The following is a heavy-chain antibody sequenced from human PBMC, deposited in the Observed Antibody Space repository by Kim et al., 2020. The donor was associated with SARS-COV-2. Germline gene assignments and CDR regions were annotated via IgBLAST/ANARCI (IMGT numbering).Heavy chain of an antibody. CDR1: GYSFTSYW. V-gene: IGHV5-51*01. Sequence: GESLKISCKGSGYSFTSYWIGWVRQMPGKGLEWMGIIYPGDSDTRYSPSFQGQVTISADKSISTAYLQWSSLKASDTAMYYCARTKRGYCSGGSCYYFDYWGQGTLVTVSS. D-gene: IGHD2-15*01. J-gene: IGHJ4*02. CDR2: IYPGDSDT. CDR3: ARTKRGYCSGGSCYYFDY.